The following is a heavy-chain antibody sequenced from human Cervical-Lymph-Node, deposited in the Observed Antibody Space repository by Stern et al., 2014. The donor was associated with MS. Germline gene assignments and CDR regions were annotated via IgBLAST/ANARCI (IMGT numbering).Heavy chain of an antibody. CDR2: IYSGGST. CDR3: ARGLPVYN. Sequence: EVQLEESGGGLVKPGGSLRLSCAASGLTVSSDYMNWVRQAPGKGLEWVSIIYSGGSTYYADSVKGRFTISRDNSKNTLYLQMDSLRAEDTAVYYCARGLPVYNWGPGTLVTVSS. V-gene: IGHV3-53*01. J-gene: IGHJ4*02. D-gene: IGHD2-2*01. CDR1: GLTVSSDY.